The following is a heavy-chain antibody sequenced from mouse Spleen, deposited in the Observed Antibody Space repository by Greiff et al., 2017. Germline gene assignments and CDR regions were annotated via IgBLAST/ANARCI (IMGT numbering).Heavy chain of an antibody. CDR1: GFTFSDYY. J-gene: IGHJ3*01. V-gene: IGHV5-12*02. D-gene: IGHD1-1*01. CDR3: ARPTVVATRGFAY. Sequence: EVQRVESGGGLVQPGGSPQLPCATPGFTFSDYYLYWVRPTPEKRLAWVAYLSNGGGSPYYPDTVTGRFPLSRANPQNTLCLQMSRLKSEDTAMYYCARPTVVATRGFAYGGQGALVTVAA. CDR2: LSNGGGSP.